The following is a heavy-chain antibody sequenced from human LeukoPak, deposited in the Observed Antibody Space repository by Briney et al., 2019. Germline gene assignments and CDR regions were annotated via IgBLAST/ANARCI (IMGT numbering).Heavy chain of an antibody. CDR2: IYYSGST. V-gene: IGHV4-59*01. Sequence: SETLSLTCTVSGGSISSYYWSWIRQPPGKGLEWIGYIYYSGSTNYNTSLKSRVTISVDTSKNQFSLKLSSVTAADTAVYYCARGGILDYGDYVDAFDIWGQGTMVTVSS. J-gene: IGHJ3*02. D-gene: IGHD4-17*01. CDR1: GGSISSYY. CDR3: ARGGILDYGDYVDAFDI.